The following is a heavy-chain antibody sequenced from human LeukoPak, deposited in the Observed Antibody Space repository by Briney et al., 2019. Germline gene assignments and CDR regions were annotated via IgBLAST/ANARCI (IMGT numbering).Heavy chain of an antibody. CDR3: AKDRKLGPADYYFDF. J-gene: IGHJ4*02. V-gene: IGHV3-30*04. CDR2: IANDGRDK. CDR1: GFTFSSYA. Sequence: GRSLRLSCAASGFTFSSYAMHWVRQAPGKGLEWVAVIANDGRDKKYADSVQGRFTISRDNSKNTLYLQMNSLRAEDTAVYYCAKDRKLGPADYYFDFWGQGTLVTVAP. D-gene: IGHD7-27*01.